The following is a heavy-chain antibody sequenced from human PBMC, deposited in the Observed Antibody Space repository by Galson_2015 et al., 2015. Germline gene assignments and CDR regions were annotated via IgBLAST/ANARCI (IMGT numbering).Heavy chain of an antibody. V-gene: IGHV3-33*01. CDR3: ASGGGIFGVVSH. CDR1: GFTFSSYG. Sequence: SLRLSCAAYGFTFSSYGMHWVRQAPGKGLEGEAVRWYDGSNKYYADSVKGRFTISRDNSKNTLYLQMNSLRAEDTAVYYCASGGGIFGVVSHWGQGTLVTVSS. J-gene: IGHJ4*02. CDR2: RWYDGSNK. D-gene: IGHD3-3*01.